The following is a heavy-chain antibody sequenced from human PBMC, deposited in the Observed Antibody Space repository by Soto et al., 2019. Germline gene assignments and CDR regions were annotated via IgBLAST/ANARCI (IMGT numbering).Heavy chain of an antibody. CDR3: ARNGYSSSWFLRHYYYYYYMDV. D-gene: IGHD6-13*01. V-gene: IGHV1-8*01. CDR1: GYTFTSYD. CDR2: MNPNSGNT. Sequence: VKVSCKASGYTFTSYDINWVRQATGQGLEWMGWMNPNSGNTGYAQKFQGRVTMTRNTSISTAYMELSSLRSEDTAVYYCARNGYSSSWFLRHYYYYYYMDVWGKGTTVTVSS. J-gene: IGHJ6*03.